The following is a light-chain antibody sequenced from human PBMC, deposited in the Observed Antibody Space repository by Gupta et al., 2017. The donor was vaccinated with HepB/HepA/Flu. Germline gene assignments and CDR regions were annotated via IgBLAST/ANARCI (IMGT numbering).Light chain of an antibody. CDR1: QDISSW. CDR2: AAS. Sequence: DIQMTQSPSSVSASVGDRVTITCRASQDISSWLAWYKQKPGKAPNLLIYAASNLQSGVPSRFSGSGSGTDFTLTISSLQPEDFATYYCQQANSFPVTFGGGTEVEI. J-gene: IGKJ4*01. CDR3: QQANSFPVT. V-gene: IGKV1-12*01.